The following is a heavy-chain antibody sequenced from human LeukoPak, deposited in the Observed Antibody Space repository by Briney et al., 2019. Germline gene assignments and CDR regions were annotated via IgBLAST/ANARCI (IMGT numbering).Heavy chain of an antibody. J-gene: IGHJ6*02. CDR2: IYYSGST. V-gene: IGHV4-59*01. CDR1: GGSISSYY. Sequence: PSETLSLTCTVSGGSISSYYWSWIRQPPGKGLEWIGYIYYSGSTNYNPSLKSRVTISVDTSKNQFSLKLSSVTAADTAVYYCARAPTGYSSGWYYYYGMDVWGQGTTVTVSS. D-gene: IGHD6-19*01. CDR3: ARAPTGYSSGWYYYYGMDV.